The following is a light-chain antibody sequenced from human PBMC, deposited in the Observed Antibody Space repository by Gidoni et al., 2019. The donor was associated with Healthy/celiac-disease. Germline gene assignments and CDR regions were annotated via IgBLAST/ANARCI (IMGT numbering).Light chain of an antibody. CDR1: SRDVGRYNL. Sequence: QSALTQPAAVSGSPGQSITISCTGTSRDVGRYNLVSWYQQHPGKAPKLMNYEGSKRPSGVSNRFSGSKSGNTASLTISGLQAEDEADYYCCSYAGSSTLVFGGGTKLTVL. CDR2: EGS. J-gene: IGLJ3*02. V-gene: IGLV2-23*01. CDR3: CSYAGSSTLV.